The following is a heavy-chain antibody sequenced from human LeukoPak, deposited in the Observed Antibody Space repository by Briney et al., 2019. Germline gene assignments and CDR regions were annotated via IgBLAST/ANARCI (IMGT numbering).Heavy chain of an antibody. V-gene: IGHV1-18*01. CDR3: ARGLGYYDSSGYLSRY. CDR2: ISAYNGNT. J-gene: IGHJ4*02. D-gene: IGHD3-22*01. Sequence: ASVKVSCKASGYTFTSYCISWVRQAPGQGLEWMGWISAYNGNTNYAQKLQGRVTMTTDTSTSTAYMELRSLRSDDTAVYYCARGLGYYDSSGYLSRYWGQGTLVTVSS. CDR1: GYTFTSYC.